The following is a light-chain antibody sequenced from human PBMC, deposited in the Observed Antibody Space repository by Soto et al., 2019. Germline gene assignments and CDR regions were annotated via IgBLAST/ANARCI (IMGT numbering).Light chain of an antibody. CDR3: SSYGGGSNDV. Sequence: QSVLTQPPSASGSPGQSVTISCTGTSSDVGGYNSVSWYQQHPGKAPKLIIYEVSKRPSGVPDRFSGSKSGNTASLTVSGLQAEDEADYYCSSYGGGSNDVFGTGTKLTVL. CDR2: EVS. J-gene: IGLJ1*01. V-gene: IGLV2-8*01. CDR1: SSDVGGYNS.